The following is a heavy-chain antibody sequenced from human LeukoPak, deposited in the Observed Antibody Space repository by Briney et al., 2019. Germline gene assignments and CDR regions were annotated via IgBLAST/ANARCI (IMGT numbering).Heavy chain of an antibody. CDR1: GFTFSSYA. CDR2: IPYDGSNK. V-gene: IGHV3-30-3*01. Sequence: QSGGSLRLSCAASGFTFSSYAMRWVRQAPGKGLEWVAVIPYDGSNKYYADSVKGRFTISRDNSKNTLYLQMNSLRAEDTAVYYCARDPFHIVVVTASHVFDYWGQGTLVTVSS. CDR3: ARDPFHIVVVTASHVFDY. D-gene: IGHD2-21*02. J-gene: IGHJ4*02.